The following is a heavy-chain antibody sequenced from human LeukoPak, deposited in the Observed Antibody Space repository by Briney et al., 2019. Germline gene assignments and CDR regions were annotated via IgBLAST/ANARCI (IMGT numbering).Heavy chain of an antibody. Sequence: SETLSLTCTVSGGSISSYYWSWIRQPPGKGLEWIGYIYYCGSTNYNPSLKSRVTISVDTSKNQFSLKLSSVTAADTAVYYCARDRASIVGAMYAFDIWGQGTMVTVSS. CDR1: GGSISSYY. V-gene: IGHV4-59*01. J-gene: IGHJ3*02. CDR3: ARDRASIVGAMYAFDI. CDR2: IYYCGST. D-gene: IGHD1-26*01.